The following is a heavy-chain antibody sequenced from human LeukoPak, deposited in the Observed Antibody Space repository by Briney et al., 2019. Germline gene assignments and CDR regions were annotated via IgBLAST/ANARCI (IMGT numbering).Heavy chain of an antibody. CDR3: ARLALEDGNSRYRMLDY. V-gene: IGHV3-7*01. J-gene: IGHJ4*02. CDR1: GFTVSSNY. Sequence: PGGSLRLSCAASGFTVSSNYMSWVRQAPGKGLEWVAYINQDESERYFVDSVKGRFTISRDNAKNSLYLQMNSLRVEDTALYYCARLALEDGNSRYRMLDYWGQGILVTVSS. D-gene: IGHD6-13*01. CDR2: INQDESER.